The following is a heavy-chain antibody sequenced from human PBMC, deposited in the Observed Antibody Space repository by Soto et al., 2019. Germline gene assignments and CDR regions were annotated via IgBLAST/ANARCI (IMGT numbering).Heavy chain of an antibody. V-gene: IGHV3-30*18. Sequence: QVQLVESGGGVVQPGRSLRLSCAASGFIFSDYAMHWVRQAPGKGLEWVAFISYDGSNKYYADSVKGRFTVSRDHSSNTLYLEMNRLRPDDSAFYFCAKPRLGLTPSPSDHWGQGTLVAVSS. D-gene: IGHD7-27*01. CDR2: ISYDGSNK. CDR3: AKPRLGLTPSPSDH. J-gene: IGHJ5*02. CDR1: GFIFSDYA.